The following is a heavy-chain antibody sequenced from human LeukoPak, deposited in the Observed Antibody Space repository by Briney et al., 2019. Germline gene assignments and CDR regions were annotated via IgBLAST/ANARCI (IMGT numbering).Heavy chain of an antibody. CDR1: GFTFKSYA. V-gene: IGHV3-23*01. D-gene: IGHD3-10*01. CDR2: ITNGGTA. CDR3: AKGYFGSGSYYTPYFDY. Sequence: GGSLRLSCVASGFTFKSYAMNWVRQAPGKGLEWVSGITNGGTAHYGDSVKGRFTISRDNSKSTLYLQMNTLSAEDTALYSCAKGYFGSGSYYTPYFDYWGQGTLVTVSS. J-gene: IGHJ4*02.